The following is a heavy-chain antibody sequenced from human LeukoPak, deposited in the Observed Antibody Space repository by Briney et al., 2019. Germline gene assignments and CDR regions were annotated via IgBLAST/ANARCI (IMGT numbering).Heavy chain of an antibody. Sequence: PGGSLRLSCAASGFTFSDYYMSWIRQAPGKGLEWVSYISSSGSTIYYADSVKGRFTISRDNAKNSLYLQMNSLGAEDTAVYYCARDYLWSYYFDYWGQGTLVTVSS. CDR2: ISSSGSTI. J-gene: IGHJ4*02. V-gene: IGHV3-11*04. CDR3: ARDYLWSYYFDY. D-gene: IGHD2-21*01. CDR1: GFTFSDYY.